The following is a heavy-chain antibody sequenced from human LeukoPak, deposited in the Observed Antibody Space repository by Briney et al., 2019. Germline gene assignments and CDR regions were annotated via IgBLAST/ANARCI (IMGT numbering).Heavy chain of an antibody. CDR1: GFTFSSYN. CDR2: ISSSSSTI. Sequence: GGSLRLSCAASGFTFSSYNMNWVRQAPGKGLEWVSYISSSSSTIFYADSVKGRFTISRDNAKNSLYLQMNSLRAEDTAVYYCARDLGVVIPFWYFDLWGRGTLVTVSS. V-gene: IGHV3-48*04. D-gene: IGHD3-3*01. CDR3: ARDLGVVIPFWYFDL. J-gene: IGHJ2*01.